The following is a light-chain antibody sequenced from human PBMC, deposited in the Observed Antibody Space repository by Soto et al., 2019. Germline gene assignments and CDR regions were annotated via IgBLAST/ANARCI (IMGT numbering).Light chain of an antibody. CDR1: QSVSNK. CDR2: DTS. V-gene: IGKV3-15*01. J-gene: IGKJ5*01. Sequence: IVMTQSPATLSVSPWERVTLSCRASQSVSNKLGWYQHKPGQAPRLLIYDTSTRGAGTPARFTGSGSGTDITLTISSLQSEDFAVYYCQQYGGTPPITFGQGTRLEIK. CDR3: QQYGGTPPIT.